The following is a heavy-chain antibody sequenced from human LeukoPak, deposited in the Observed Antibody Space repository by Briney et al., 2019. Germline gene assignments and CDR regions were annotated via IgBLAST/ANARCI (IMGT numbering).Heavy chain of an antibody. J-gene: IGHJ4*02. Sequence: TSETLSLTCTVSGGSISSYYWSWIRQPPGQGLEWVGYIYYSGSTYYNPSLKSRVTISVDTSKNQFSLKLSSVTAADTAVYYCARDIGEHSSGWYYTQRWFDYWGQGTLVTVSS. CDR2: IYYSGST. D-gene: IGHD6-19*01. V-gene: IGHV4-59*12. CDR1: GGSISSYY. CDR3: ARDIGEHSSGWYYTQRWFDY.